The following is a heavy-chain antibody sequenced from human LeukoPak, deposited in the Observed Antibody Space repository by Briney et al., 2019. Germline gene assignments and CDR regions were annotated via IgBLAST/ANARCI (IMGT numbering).Heavy chain of an antibody. CDR1: GFTFSSYY. Sequence: GGSLRLSCAASGFTFSSYYMIWFRQAPGKGLEWVSYISSSRGIKYYADSVKGRFTISRDNAKNSLFLQMNSLRAEDTAVYYCARVLHDYYDMDVWGKGTTITVSS. D-gene: IGHD3-10*01. V-gene: IGHV3-48*01. CDR2: ISSSRGIK. J-gene: IGHJ6*03. CDR3: ARVLHDYYDMDV.